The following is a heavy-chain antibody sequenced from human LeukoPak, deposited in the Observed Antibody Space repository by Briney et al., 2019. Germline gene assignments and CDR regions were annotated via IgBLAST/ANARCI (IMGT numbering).Heavy chain of an antibody. V-gene: IGHV4-31*03. CDR1: GGSISSGGYY. D-gene: IGHD3-3*01. J-gene: IGHJ5*02. CDR2: IYYSGST. CDR3: ARGFSARITIFGVVIVNWFDP. Sequence: SETLSLTCTVSGGSISSGGYYWSWIRQHPGKGLEWIGYIYYSGSTYYNPSLKSRVTISVDTSKNQFSLKLSSVTAADTAVYYCARGFSARITIFGVVIVNWFDPWGQGTLVTVSS.